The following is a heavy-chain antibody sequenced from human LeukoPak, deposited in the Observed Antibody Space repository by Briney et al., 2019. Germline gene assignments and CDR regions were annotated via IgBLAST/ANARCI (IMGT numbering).Heavy chain of an antibody. CDR2: IHSDGIGT. CDR3: ARDQGSFDY. CDR1: GSTFSSYW. J-gene: IGHJ4*02. V-gene: IGHV3-74*01. Sequence: GGSLRLSCAASGSTFSSYWMHWIRQAPGKGLVWVSRIHSDGIGTSYADSVRGRFTISRDNAKNTVYLQMNSLRAEDTAVYYCARDQGSFDYWGQGTLVTVSS.